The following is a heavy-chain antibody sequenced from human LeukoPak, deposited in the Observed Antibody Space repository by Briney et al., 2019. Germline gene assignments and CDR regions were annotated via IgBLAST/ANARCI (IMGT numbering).Heavy chain of an antibody. J-gene: IGHJ4*02. Sequence: GGSLRLSCAASGFTFSSYSMNWVRKAPGKGLEWVSYISSSSSTIYYADSVKGRFTISRDNAKNSLYLQMNSLRAEDTAVYYCASGSYYYGSGSLSYWGQGTLVTVSS. D-gene: IGHD3-10*01. CDR1: GFTFSSYS. CDR2: ISSSSSTI. V-gene: IGHV3-48*04. CDR3: ASGSYYYGSGSLSY.